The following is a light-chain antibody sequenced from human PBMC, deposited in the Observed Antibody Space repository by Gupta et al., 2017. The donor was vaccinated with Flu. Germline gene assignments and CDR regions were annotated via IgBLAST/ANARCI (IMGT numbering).Light chain of an antibody. CDR1: YSNIGNNY. V-gene: IGLV1-51*01. J-gene: IGLJ3*02. CDR3: GAWDSSLSTGV. Sequence: QYVLTQPPPVFAAPGPKVTISCSGSYSNIGNNYVCWYQKLPGAAPKLLIYAGIKRPSGIPDRFSGYKSATSGTLAITGLQTGDEADYYGGAWDSSLSTGVFGGGTKVTVL. CDR2: AGI.